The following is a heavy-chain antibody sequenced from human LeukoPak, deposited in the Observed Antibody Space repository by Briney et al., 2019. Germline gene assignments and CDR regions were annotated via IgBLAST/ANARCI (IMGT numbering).Heavy chain of an antibody. D-gene: IGHD6-19*01. V-gene: IGHV3-23*01. J-gene: IGHJ4*02. CDR3: AKGFLGGTDQYFDS. CDR2: IGSGGGST. Sequence: GSLRLSCEASGSTFSSYAMNWVRQAPGKGLEWVSAIGSGGGSTDYADSVQGRFTISRDNSKSTLYLQMNSLRAEDTAVYYCAKGFLGGTDQYFDSWGQGTLVTVSS. CDR1: GSTFSSYA.